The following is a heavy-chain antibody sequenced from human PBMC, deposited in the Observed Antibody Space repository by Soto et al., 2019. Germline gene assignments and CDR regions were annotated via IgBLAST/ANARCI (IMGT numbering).Heavy chain of an antibody. Sequence: QVQLQESGPGLVKPSETLSLTCTVSGDSISSYYWSWIRQPPGKGLEWIGYIFYSGSTNYNPSLKSRVTISVDTSKNQFSLRRSSVTAADTAVYYCARAPEIRGWGGGYFQHWGPGTLVTVSS. CDR3: ARAPEIRGWGGGYFQH. CDR1: GDSISSYY. D-gene: IGHD3-16*01. V-gene: IGHV4-59*01. CDR2: IFYSGST. J-gene: IGHJ1*01.